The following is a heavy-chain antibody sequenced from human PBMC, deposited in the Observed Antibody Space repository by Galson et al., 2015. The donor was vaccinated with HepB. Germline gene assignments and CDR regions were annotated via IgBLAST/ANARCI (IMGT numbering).Heavy chain of an antibody. V-gene: IGHV1-2*06. Sequence: SCKASGYTFTGYYMHWVRQAPGQGLEWMGRINPNSGGTNYAQKFQGRVTMTRDTSISTAYMELSRLRSDDTAVYYCARDSYYDSSGYYKGNDAFDIWGQGTMVTVSS. D-gene: IGHD3-22*01. CDR1: GYTFTGYY. J-gene: IGHJ3*02. CDR3: ARDSYYDSSGYYKGNDAFDI. CDR2: INPNSGGT.